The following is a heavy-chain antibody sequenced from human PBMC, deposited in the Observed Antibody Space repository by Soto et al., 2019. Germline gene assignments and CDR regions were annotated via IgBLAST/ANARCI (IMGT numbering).Heavy chain of an antibody. CDR2: IWYDGSNK. CDR1: GFTFSSYG. D-gene: IGHD3-22*01. CDR3: ARDPYYYDSSGELGYFDY. V-gene: IGHV3-33*01. J-gene: IGHJ4*02. Sequence: ESGGGVVQPGRSLRLSCAASGFTFSSYGMHWVRQAPGKGLEGVAVIWYDGSNKYYADSVKGRFTISRDNSKNTLYLQMNSLRAEDTAVYYCARDPYYYDSSGELGYFDYWGQGTLVTVSS.